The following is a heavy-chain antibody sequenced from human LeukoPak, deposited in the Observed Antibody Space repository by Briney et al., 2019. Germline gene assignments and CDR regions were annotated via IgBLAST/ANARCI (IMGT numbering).Heavy chain of an antibody. CDR2: IIPIFGTA. CDR3: ARAGDYGSGSLAFDI. D-gene: IGHD3-10*01. J-gene: IGHJ3*02. V-gene: IGHV1-69*06. CDR1: GGTFSSYA. Sequence: SVKVSCKASGGTFSSYAISWVRQAPGQGLEWMGGIIPIFGTANYAQKFQGRVTITADKSTSTAYMGLSSLRSEDTAVYYCARAGDYGSGSLAFDIWGQGTMVTVSS.